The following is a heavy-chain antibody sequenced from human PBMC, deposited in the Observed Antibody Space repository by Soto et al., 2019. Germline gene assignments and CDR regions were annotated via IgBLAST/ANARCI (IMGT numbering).Heavy chain of an antibody. CDR1: GFSFSNYG. Sequence: QVQLVESGGGVVQPGRSLRLSCAASGFSFSNYGMHWVRQAPGKGLEWVAVVSFDGSDKYHEDSVKGRFTISRDSSKNTLYLQMNSLRDEDTAVYYCAKDGDVGAAGYFFDTWGQGTLVTVSS. V-gene: IGHV3-30*18. D-gene: IGHD1-26*01. CDR3: AKDGDVGAAGYFFDT. CDR2: VSFDGSDK. J-gene: IGHJ4*02.